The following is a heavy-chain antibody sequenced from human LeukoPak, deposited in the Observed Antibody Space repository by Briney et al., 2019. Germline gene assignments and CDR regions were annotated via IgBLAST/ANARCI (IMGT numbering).Heavy chain of an antibody. CDR3: AGEVVVAARINWFDS. CDR1: GFTFSSYG. CDR2: IKEDGSEK. V-gene: IGHV3-7*01. Sequence: GGSLRLSYAASGFTFSSYGMHWVRQAPGKGLEWVANIKEDGSEKYYMDFVKGRFTSSRDNAKNSMYLKGNSLRVEDTAVYFCAGEVVVAARINWFDSWGQGTLVTVSS. D-gene: IGHD2-15*01. J-gene: IGHJ5*01.